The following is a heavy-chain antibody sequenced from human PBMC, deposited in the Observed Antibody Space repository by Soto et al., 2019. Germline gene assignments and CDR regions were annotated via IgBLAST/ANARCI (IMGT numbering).Heavy chain of an antibody. D-gene: IGHD3-22*01. CDR2: IRSKAYGGTT. J-gene: IGHJ5*02. Sequence: PGGSLRLSCTASGFTFGDYAMSWFRQAPGKGLEWVGFIRSKAYGGTTHYAASVKGRFTISRDDSKSIAYLQMNSLKTEDTAVYYCSTNYYDSSGYDNWFDPSGQGTLVTVS. V-gene: IGHV3-49*03. CDR1: GFTFGDYA. CDR3: STNYYDSSGYDNWFDP.